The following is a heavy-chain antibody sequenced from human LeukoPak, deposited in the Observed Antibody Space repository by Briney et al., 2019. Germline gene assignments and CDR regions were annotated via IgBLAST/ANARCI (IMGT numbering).Heavy chain of an antibody. CDR2: INPNSGGT. CDR3: ARDNDIVVVPAARGFDP. V-gene: IGHV1-2*06. CDR1: GYNFIAYY. J-gene: IGHJ5*02. Sequence: ASVKVSCKASGYNFIAYYMHWVRQAPGQGLEWMGRINPNSGGTNYAQRFQGRVTMTRDTSISTAYMELSRLRSDDTAVYYCARDNDIVVVPAARGFDPWGQGTLVTVSS. D-gene: IGHD2-2*01.